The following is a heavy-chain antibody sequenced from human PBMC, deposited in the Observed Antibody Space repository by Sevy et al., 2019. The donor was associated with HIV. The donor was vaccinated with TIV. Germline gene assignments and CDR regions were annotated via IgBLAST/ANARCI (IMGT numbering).Heavy chain of an antibody. CDR2: IYYTGTT. D-gene: IGHD3-10*01. Sequence: SETLSLTCTVSGGSMSNYFWSWIRQPPGKGLEWIGYIYYTGTTNYNPSLKSRLTMSLDTSKNRFSLKLTAVTAADTAVYYCARDSVLSPRVFDSWGQGTLVTVSS. V-gene: IGHV4-59*01. CDR3: ARDSVLSPRVFDS. J-gene: IGHJ4*02. CDR1: GGSMSNYF.